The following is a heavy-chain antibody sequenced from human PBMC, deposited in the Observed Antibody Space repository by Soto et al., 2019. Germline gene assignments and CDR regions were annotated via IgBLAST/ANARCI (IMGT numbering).Heavy chain of an antibody. V-gene: IGHV4-39*01. CDR2: IYYSGST. D-gene: IGHD3-22*01. CDR3: ARRGDYYDSSGYYHTDYFDY. J-gene: IGHJ4*02. CDR1: GGSISSSIYY. Sequence: LSLTCTVSGGSISSSIYYWGWIRQPPGKGLEWIGSIYYSGSTYYNPSLKSRVTISVDTSKNQFSLKLSSVTAADTAVYYCARRGDYYDSSGYYHTDYFDYWGQGTLVTVSS.